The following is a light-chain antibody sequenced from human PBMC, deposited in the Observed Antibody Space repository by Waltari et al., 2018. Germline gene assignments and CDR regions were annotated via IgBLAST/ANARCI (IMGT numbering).Light chain of an antibody. CDR1: QSVGRS. V-gene: IGKV3-20*01. CDR2: DAS. J-gene: IGKJ1*01. CDR3: QHYVRLPAT. Sequence: ESVFTQSPGTLSLPPGERATLACRASQSVGRSLARYQQKPGQAPRLLIYDASRRATGIPDRFSGSGSGTDFSLTISRLEPEDFAVYYCQHYVRLPATFGQGTKVEI.